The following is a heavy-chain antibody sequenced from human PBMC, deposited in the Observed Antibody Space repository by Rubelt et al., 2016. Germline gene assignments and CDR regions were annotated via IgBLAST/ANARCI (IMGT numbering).Heavy chain of an antibody. D-gene: IGHD3-16*01. J-gene: IGHJ3*02. CDR2: INWSSKRL. CDR1: GFSFDDYG. CDR3: AKESRGGGKYDAFDI. Sequence: EVQLVESGGGLVQPGRSLRLSCAASGFSFDDYGMHWVRQAPGKGLEWVSGINWSSKRLGYADSVKGRFTISRDNSKNTLYLQMNSLRAEDTAVYYCAKESRGGGKYDAFDIWGQGTMVTVSS. V-gene: IGHV3-9*01.